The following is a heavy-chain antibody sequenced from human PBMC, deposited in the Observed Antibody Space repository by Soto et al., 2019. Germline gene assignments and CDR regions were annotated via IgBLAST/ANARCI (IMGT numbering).Heavy chain of an antibody. CDR3: ATRMTTEDY. Sequence: PSETLSLTCAVYGGSFSGYYWSWIRQPSGKGLEWIGEINHSGSTNYNPSLKSRGTISVDTSKNQFSLKLSSVTAADTAVYYCATRMTTEDYWGQGTLVTVSS. CDR2: INHSGST. J-gene: IGHJ4*02. V-gene: IGHV4-34*01. D-gene: IGHD4-17*01. CDR1: GGSFSGYY.